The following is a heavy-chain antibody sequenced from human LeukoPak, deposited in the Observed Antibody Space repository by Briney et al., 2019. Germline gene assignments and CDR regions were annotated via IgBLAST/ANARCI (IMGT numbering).Heavy chain of an antibody. CDR2: IKSKTDGGTT. J-gene: IGHJ4*02. CDR3: TTDDIAALNIDY. CDR1: GFTSSNAW. V-gene: IGHV3-15*01. D-gene: IGHD6-6*01. Sequence: GGSLRLSCAASGFTSSNAWMSWVRQAPGKGLEWVGRIKSKTDGGTTDYAAPAKGRFTISRDDSKNTLYLQMNSLKTEDTAVYYCTTDDIAALNIDYWGQGTLVTVSS.